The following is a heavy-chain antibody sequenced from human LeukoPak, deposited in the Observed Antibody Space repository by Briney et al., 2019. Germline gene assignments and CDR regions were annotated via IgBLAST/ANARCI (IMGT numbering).Heavy chain of an antibody. CDR2: IYQSGST. CDR1: GGSFSGYY. J-gene: IGHJ6*02. V-gene: IGHV4-34*01. Sequence: SETLSLTCAVYGGSFSGYYWSWIRQPPGKGLEWIGEIYQSGSTNYNPSLKSRVTISVDKSKNQFSLKLSSVTAADTAVYYCARNQYYYDSSGYYLIPYYYYGMDVWGQGTTVTVSS. D-gene: IGHD3-22*01. CDR3: ARNQYYYDSSGYYLIPYYYYGMDV.